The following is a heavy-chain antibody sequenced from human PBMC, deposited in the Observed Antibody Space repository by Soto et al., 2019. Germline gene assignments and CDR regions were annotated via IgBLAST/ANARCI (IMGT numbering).Heavy chain of an antibody. J-gene: IGHJ6*03. CDR1: GFTFSSYW. V-gene: IGHV3-7*01. Sequence: PGGSLRLSCAASGFTFSSYWMSWVRQAPGKGLEWVANIKQDGSEKYYVDSVKGRFTISRDNAKNSLYLQMNSLRAEDTAVYYCAGASDIVVVPAALRGDYYYMDVWGKGTTVTVSS. CDR3: AGASDIVVVPAALRGDYYYMDV. CDR2: IKQDGSEK. D-gene: IGHD2-2*01.